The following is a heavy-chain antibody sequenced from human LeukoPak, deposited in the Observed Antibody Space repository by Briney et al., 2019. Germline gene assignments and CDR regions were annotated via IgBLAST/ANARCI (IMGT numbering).Heavy chain of an antibody. CDR3: ARDRPGYYDSSGYLDY. CDR2: IYTSGST. D-gene: IGHD3-22*01. V-gene: IGHV4-4*07. Sequence: SETLSLTCTVSGGSISSYYWSWIRQPAGKGLEWIGRIYTSGSTNYNPSLKSRVTISVDKSKNQFSLKPSSVTAADTAVYYCARDRPGYYDSSGYLDYWGQGTLVTVSS. CDR1: GGSISSYY. J-gene: IGHJ4*02.